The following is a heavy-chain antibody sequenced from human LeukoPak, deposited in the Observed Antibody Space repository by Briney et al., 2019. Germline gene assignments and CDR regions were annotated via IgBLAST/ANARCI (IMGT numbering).Heavy chain of an antibody. J-gene: IGHJ4*02. CDR1: GGSFSGYY. V-gene: IGHV4-34*01. D-gene: IGHD2-2*01. CDR3: ARGDPYAGYFDY. Sequence: RASETLSLTCAVYGGSFSGYYWSWIRQPPGKGLEWIGEINHSGSTNYNPSLKSRVTISVDTSKNQFSLKLSSETAADTAVYYCARGDPYAGYFDYWGQGTLVTVSS. CDR2: INHSGST.